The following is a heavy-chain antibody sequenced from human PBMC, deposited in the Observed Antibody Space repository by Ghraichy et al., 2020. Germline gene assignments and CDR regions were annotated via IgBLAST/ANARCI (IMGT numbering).Heavy chain of an antibody. CDR2: IIPIFGTA. V-gene: IGHV1-69*13. Sequence: SVKVSCKASGGTFSSYAISWVRQAPGQGLEWMGGIIPIFGTANYAQKFQGRVTITADESTSTAYMELSSLRSEDTAVYYCVKYYYDSSGYYGYFDYWGQGTLVTVSS. D-gene: IGHD3-22*01. J-gene: IGHJ4*02. CDR1: GGTFSSYA. CDR3: VKYYYDSSGYYGYFDY.